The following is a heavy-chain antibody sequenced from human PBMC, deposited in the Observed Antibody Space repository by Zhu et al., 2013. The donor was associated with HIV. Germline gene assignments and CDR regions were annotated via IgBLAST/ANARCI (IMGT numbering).Heavy chain of an antibody. Sequence: QVQLVQSGAEVKKPGASVKVSCKVSGYTLTELSMHWVRQAPGKGLEWMGGFDPEDGETIYAQKFQGRVTMTEDTSTSTAYMELRSLRSDDTAVYYCARASLGFIAVAGEWWDYWYFDLWGRGTLVTVSS. D-gene: IGHD6-19*01. J-gene: IGHJ2*01. CDR3: ARASLGFIAVAGEWWDYWYFDL. CDR2: FDPEDGET. CDR1: GYTLTELS. V-gene: IGHV1-24*01.